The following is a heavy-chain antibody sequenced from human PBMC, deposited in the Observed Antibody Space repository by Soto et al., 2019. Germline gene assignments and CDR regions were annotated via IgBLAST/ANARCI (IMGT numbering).Heavy chain of an antibody. CDR2: ITGTSSYT. Sequence: GGSLRLSCAASGFTVSTHTMNWFRQAPGKGLEWVSSITGTSSYTYYADSVRGRFTISRGNAKNTVSLQMNSLSADDTAVYYCARDRQLIQDRFDSWGQGTQVTVSS. CDR1: GFTVSTHT. V-gene: IGHV3-21*01. J-gene: IGHJ5*01. D-gene: IGHD1-1*01. CDR3: ARDRQLIQDRFDS.